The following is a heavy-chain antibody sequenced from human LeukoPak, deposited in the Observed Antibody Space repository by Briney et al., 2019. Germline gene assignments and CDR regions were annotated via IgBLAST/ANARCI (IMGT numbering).Heavy chain of an antibody. D-gene: IGHD6-13*01. CDR2: IYTSGNT. V-gene: IGHV4-61*02. CDR3: ARVTLSIAAAGSKSPFYFDY. CDR1: GGSISSGSYY. J-gene: IGHJ4*02. Sequence: SETLSLTCTVSGGSISSGSYYWSWIRQPAGKGLEWIGRIYTSGNTNYNPSLKSRVTMSVDTSKNQFSLKLSSVTAADTAVYYCARVTLSIAAAGSKSPFYFDYWGQGTLVTVSS.